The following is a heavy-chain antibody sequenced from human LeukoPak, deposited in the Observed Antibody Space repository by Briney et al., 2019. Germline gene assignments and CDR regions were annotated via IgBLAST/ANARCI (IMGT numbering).Heavy chain of an antibody. CDR2: ISYSGST. Sequence: PSETLSLTCTVSDGSMTTYYWTWIRQPPGKGLEWIGYISYSGSTNYNPSLQSRLTISVDTSKNQFSLKLSSVTAADTAVYYCARDNLALNTLDVWGQGTTVTVSS. CDR3: ARDNLALNTLDV. J-gene: IGHJ6*02. D-gene: IGHD2-15*01. V-gene: IGHV4-59*01. CDR1: DGSMTTYY.